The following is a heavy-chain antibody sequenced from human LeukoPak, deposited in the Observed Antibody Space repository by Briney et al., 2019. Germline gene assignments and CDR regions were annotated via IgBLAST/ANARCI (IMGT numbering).Heavy chain of an antibody. J-gene: IGHJ5*02. V-gene: IGHV4-34*01. D-gene: IGHD1-7*01. CDR2: INHSGST. Sequence: SETLSLTCAVYGGSFSGYYWSWIRQPPGKGLEWIGEINHSGSTNYNPSLKSRVTISVDTSKNQFSLKLTSVTAADTAVFYCARQGVGKYNWNFLNWFDPWGPGTLVTVSS. CDR1: GGSFSGYY. CDR3: ARQGVGKYNWNFLNWFDP.